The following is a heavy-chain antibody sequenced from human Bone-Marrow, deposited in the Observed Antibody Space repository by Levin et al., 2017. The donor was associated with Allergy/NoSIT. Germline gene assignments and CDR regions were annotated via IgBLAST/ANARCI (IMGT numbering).Heavy chain of an antibody. D-gene: IGHD3-22*01. Sequence: SQTLSLTCTVSGGSISPSYWSWIRQPPGKGLEWIGYMYYSGSSGSTNNNPSLKSRVTISVDTSKNQFSLKCNSVTAADTAVYLCAGVSYYETSGYYYRGWYYFDCWGQGTLVTVSS. CDR1: GGSISPSY. J-gene: IGHJ4*02. CDR3: AGVSYYETSGYYYRGWYYFDC. V-gene: IGHV4-59*01. CDR2: MYYSGSSGST.